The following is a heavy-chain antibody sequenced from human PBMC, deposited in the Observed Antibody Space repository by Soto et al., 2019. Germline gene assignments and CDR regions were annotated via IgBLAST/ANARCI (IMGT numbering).Heavy chain of an antibody. Sequence: SETLSLTCSVSGGSISSGDYYWSWIRQSPGKGLEWIGYISYSGSTYYNPSLKTRVTISIDTSKNQFSLKLNSVTAADTAVYYCAGCHYNYQNWFDPWGQGTPVTVSS. CDR2: ISYSGST. J-gene: IGHJ5*02. CDR3: AGCHYNYQNWFDP. D-gene: IGHD5-12*01. V-gene: IGHV4-30-4*01. CDR1: GGSISSGDYY.